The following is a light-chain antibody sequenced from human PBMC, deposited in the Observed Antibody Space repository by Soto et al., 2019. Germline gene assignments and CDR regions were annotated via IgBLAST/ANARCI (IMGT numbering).Light chain of an antibody. V-gene: IGKV1-5*01. J-gene: IGKJ1*01. CDR3: QQYENYWT. CDR2: DAS. CDR1: QRISSW. Sequence: DIQMTQSPSTLSATAGDRVTITCRASQRISSWLAWYQHKPGKAPKLLIYDASNLDSVVPSRFSGSGSGTEFSLTISNLQPDDCATYYCQQYENYWTFGQGTRLAIK.